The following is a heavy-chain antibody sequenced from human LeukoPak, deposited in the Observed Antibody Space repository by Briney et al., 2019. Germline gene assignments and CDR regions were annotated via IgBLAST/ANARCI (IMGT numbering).Heavy chain of an antibody. CDR2: VSPNSANT. D-gene: IGHD6-13*01. V-gene: IGHV1-8*01. J-gene: IGHJ4*02. CDR3: AHSSSWYKHFDY. CDR1: GYTFTSYD. Sequence: ASVKVSCKASGYTFTSYDVNWVRQATGQGLEWMGWVSPNSANTAYAQKFQGRVTMTRDTSTSTVYMELSSLRSEDTAVYYCAHSSSWYKHFDYWGQGTLVTVSS.